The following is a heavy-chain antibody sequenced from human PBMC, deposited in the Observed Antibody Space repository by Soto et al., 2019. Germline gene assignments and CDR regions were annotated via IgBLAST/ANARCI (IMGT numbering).Heavy chain of an antibody. V-gene: IGHV4-59*08. CDR1: GGSISSYY. CDR2: IYYSGST. Sequence: SETLSLTCTVSGGSISSYYWSWIRQPPGKGLEWIGYIYYSGSTNYNPSLKSRVTISVDTSKNQFSLKLSSVTAADTAVYYCARLIWEQWLTIDYWGQGTLVTVAS. CDR3: ARLIWEQWLTIDY. J-gene: IGHJ4*02. D-gene: IGHD6-19*01.